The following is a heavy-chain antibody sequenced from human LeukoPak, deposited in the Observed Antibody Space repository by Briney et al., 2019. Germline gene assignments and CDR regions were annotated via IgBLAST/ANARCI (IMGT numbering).Heavy chain of an antibody. V-gene: IGHV3-7*01. D-gene: IGHD3-10*01. CDR2: IKQDGSEK. CDR3: ARDGSGNYYYYMDV. CDR1: GFTFSSYW. J-gene: IGHJ6*03. Sequence: GGSLRLSCAASGFTFSSYWMSWVRQAPGKGLEWVANIKQDGSEKYYVDSVKGRFTISRDNAKNSLYLQMNSLRAEDTAVYYCARDGSGNYYYYMDVWGKGTTVTISS.